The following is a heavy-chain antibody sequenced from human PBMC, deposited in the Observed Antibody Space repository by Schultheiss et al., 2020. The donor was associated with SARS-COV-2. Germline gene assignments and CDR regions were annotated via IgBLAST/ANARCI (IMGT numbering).Heavy chain of an antibody. CDR2: ISGSGGST. D-gene: IGHD2-15*01. Sequence: GGSLRLSCAASGFTVSSNYMSWVRQAPGKGLEWVSVISGSGGSTYYADSVKGRFTISRDNSKNTLYLQMNSLRAEDTALYYCSLGYCSGGSCYGDDYYYGMDVWGQGTTVTVSS. V-gene: IGHV3-23*01. CDR3: SLGYCSGGSCYGDDYYYGMDV. J-gene: IGHJ6*02. CDR1: GFTVSSNY.